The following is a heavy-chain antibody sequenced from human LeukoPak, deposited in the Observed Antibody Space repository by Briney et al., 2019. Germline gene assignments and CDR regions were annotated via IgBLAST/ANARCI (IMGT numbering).Heavy chain of an antibody. CDR1: GGSISSYY. J-gene: IGHJ6*02. Sequence: PSETLSLTCTVSGGSISSYYWSWIRQPAGKGLEWIGRIYTSGSTNYNPSPKSRVTMSVDTSKNQFSLKLSSVTAADTAVYYCAREGSSSPYYYYGMDVWGQGTTVTVSS. CDR3: AREGSSSPYYYYGMDV. V-gene: IGHV4-4*07. CDR2: IYTSGST. D-gene: IGHD6-6*01.